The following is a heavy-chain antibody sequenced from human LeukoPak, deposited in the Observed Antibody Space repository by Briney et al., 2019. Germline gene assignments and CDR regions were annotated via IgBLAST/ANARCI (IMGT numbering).Heavy chain of an antibody. V-gene: IGHV3-23*01. D-gene: IGHD3-10*02. CDR2: ISGSGGST. CDR3: AELGITMIGGV. J-gene: IGHJ6*04. CDR1: GFTFSSYG. Sequence: GGTLRLSCAASGFTFSSYGMSWVRQAPGKGLEWVSAISGSGGSTYYADSVKGRFTISRDNSKNTLYLQMNSLRAGDTAVYYCAELGITMIGGVWGKGTTVTISS.